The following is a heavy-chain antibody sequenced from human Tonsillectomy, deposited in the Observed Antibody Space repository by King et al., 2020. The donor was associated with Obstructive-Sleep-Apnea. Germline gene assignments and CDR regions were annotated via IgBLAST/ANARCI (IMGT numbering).Heavy chain of an antibody. J-gene: IGHJ4*02. Sequence: VQLVESGGGVVQPGRSLRLSCAASGFTFSSYGMHWVRQAPGKGLEWVAVIWDDGSNKYYADSVKGRFTISRDNSKNTLYLQMNSLRAEDTAVYYCARDSGYSSSWPDYWGQGTLVTVSS. CDR3: ARDSGYSSSWPDY. CDR1: GFTFSSYG. CDR2: IWDDGSNK. V-gene: IGHV3-33*01. D-gene: IGHD6-13*01.